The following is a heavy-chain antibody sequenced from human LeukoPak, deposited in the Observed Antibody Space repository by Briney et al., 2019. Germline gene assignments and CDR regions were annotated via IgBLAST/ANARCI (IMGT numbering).Heavy chain of an antibody. CDR3: ARGPLRYYYDSSGYYFDY. D-gene: IGHD3-22*01. Sequence: SETLSRTCTVSGGSISSGYYWGWIRQPPGKGLEWIGSIYHSGSTYYNPSLKSRVTISVDTSKNQFSLKLSSVTAADTAVYYCARGPLRYYYDSSGYYFDYWGQGTLVTVSS. V-gene: IGHV4-38-2*02. CDR1: GGSISSGYY. CDR2: IYHSGST. J-gene: IGHJ4*02.